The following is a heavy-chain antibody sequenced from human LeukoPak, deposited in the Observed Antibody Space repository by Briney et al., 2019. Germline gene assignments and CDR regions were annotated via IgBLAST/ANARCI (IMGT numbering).Heavy chain of an antibody. CDR3: AREVLRSLDY. Sequence: PGGSLRLSCAASGLTFSSYGMHWVRQAPGKGLEWVAVIWYDGSNKHYADSVKGRFTISRDNSKNTLYLQMNSLRAEDTAVYYCAREVLRSLDYWGQGTLVTVSS. V-gene: IGHV3-33*01. D-gene: IGHD3-3*01. CDR1: GLTFSSYG. CDR2: IWYDGSNK. J-gene: IGHJ4*02.